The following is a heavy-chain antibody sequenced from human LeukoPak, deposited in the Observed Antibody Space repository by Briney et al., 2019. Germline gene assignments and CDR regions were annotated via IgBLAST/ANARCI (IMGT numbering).Heavy chain of an antibody. CDR2: ISGSGGST. CDR3: AKWESTTVTTVWFDP. D-gene: IGHD4-17*01. Sequence: GGSLRLSCAASVFTFSSYAMSWVRQAAGKGLEWVSAISGSGGSTYYADSVKGRFTISRDNSKNTLYLQMNSLRAEDTAVYYCAKWESTTVTTVWFDPWCQGSLVTVSS. CDR1: VFTFSSYA. V-gene: IGHV3-23*01. J-gene: IGHJ5*02.